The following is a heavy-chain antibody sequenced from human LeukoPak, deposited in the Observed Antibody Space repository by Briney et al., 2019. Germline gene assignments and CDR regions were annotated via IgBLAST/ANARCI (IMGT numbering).Heavy chain of an antibody. CDR3: ARALDYGVRYDAFDI. Sequence: SETLSLTCTVSGGSISSYYWSWIRQPPGKGLEWIGRIYTSGSTNYNPSLKSRVTMSVDTSKNQFSLKLSSVTAADTAVYYCARALDYGVRYDAFDIWGQGTMVTVSS. D-gene: IGHD4-17*01. CDR1: GGSISSYY. V-gene: IGHV4-4*07. CDR2: IYTSGST. J-gene: IGHJ3*02.